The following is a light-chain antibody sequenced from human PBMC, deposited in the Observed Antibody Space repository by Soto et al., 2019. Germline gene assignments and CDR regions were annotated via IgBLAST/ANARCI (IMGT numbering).Light chain of an antibody. CDR2: AAS. J-gene: IGKJ1*01. Sequence: DIQMTQSPSSLSASVGDRVTITCRASQGISNSLAWYQQKPGQVPKLLIYAASTLQSGVPSRFSGSGSGTDFTLTIGGLRPEDVSTYYCQNYNSAPWTFGQGTKVDVK. CDR3: QNYNSAPWT. V-gene: IGKV1-27*01. CDR1: QGISNS.